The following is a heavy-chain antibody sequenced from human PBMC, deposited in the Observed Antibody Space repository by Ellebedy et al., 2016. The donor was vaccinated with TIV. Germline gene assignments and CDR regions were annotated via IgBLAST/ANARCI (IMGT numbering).Heavy chain of an antibody. CDR3: ARWDHELRRFDY. D-gene: IGHD1-7*01. V-gene: IGHV6-1*01. CDR2: TYYRSQWYT. J-gene: IGHJ4*02. CDR1: GDSVSSNDAA. Sequence: LRLSCAISGDSVSSNDAAWNWIRQSPSRGLQWLGRTYYRSQWYTDYAESEKSRISFHPDISKNQLSLQLNSVTPEDTALYYCARWDHELRRFDYWGQGTQVTVSS.